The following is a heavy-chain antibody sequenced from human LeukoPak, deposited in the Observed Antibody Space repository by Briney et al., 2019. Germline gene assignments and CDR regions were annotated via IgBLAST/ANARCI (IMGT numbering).Heavy chain of an antibody. CDR2: IYYSGST. Sequence: SETLSLTCTVSGGSISSYYWSWIRQPPGKGLEWIGYIYYSGSTNYNPSLKSRVTISVDTSKNQFSLKLSSVTAADTAVYYCARGPLYGGWLLDYWGQGTLVTVSS. D-gene: IGHD4/OR15-4a*01. V-gene: IGHV4-59*01. CDR1: GGSISSYY. J-gene: IGHJ4*02. CDR3: ARGPLYGGWLLDY.